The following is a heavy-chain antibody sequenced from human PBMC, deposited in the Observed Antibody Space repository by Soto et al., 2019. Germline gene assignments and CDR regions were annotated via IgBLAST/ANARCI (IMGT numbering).Heavy chain of an antibody. J-gene: IGHJ5*01. D-gene: IGHD5-12*01. CDR3: ARDSKWLIINGNWFDS. V-gene: IGHV1-18*04. CDR2: LSGSNGAT. CDR1: GYSFITYG. Sequence: QVQLVQSGAEVKKPGASVKVSCKFSGYSFITYGMTWVRQAPGQGFEWMGRLSGSNGATNYAPTFQGRVTLTTATSTNTAYMELRSLRFDDTAIYYCARDSKWLIINGNWFDSWGQGTLVTVSS.